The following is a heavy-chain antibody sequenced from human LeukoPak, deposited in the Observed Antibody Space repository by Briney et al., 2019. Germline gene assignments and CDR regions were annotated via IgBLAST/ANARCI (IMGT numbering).Heavy chain of an antibody. V-gene: IGHV3-49*04. CDR3: TSSSRYYYDSSGSH. Sequence: RSLRLSCAASGFTFSSYATHWVRQAPGKGLEWVGFIRSKAYGGTTEYAASVKGRFTISRDDSKSIAYLQMNSLKTEDTAVYYCTSSSRYYYDSSGSHWGQGTLVTVSS. CDR2: IRSKAYGGTT. J-gene: IGHJ4*02. CDR1: GFTFSSYA. D-gene: IGHD3-22*01.